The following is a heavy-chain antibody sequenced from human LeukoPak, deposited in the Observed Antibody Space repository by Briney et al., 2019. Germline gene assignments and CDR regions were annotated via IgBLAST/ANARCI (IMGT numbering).Heavy chain of an antibody. D-gene: IGHD3-10*01. CDR2: ISSSGSTI. CDR3: ARRRRGSGSSELDY. CDR1: GFPLSSYA. Sequence: GGSLRLSCAASGFPLSSYAMNWVRQAPGKGLECVSYISSSGSTIYYADSVKGRFTISRDNAKNSLYLRMNSLRAEDTAIYYCARRRRGSGSSELDYWGQGTLVTVSS. J-gene: IGHJ4*02. V-gene: IGHV3-48*03.